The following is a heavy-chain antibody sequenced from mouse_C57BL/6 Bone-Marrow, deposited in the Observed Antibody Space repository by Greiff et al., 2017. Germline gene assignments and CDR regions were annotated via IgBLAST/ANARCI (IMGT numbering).Heavy chain of an antibody. D-gene: IGHD1-1*02. V-gene: IGHV1-4*01. J-gene: IGHJ3*01. CDR2: INPSSGYT. CDR1: GYTFTSYT. CDR3: ARCYGAY. Sequence: LQLVESGAELARPGASVKMSCKASGYTFTSYTMPWVKQRPGQGLEWIGYINPSSGYTKYNQKFKDKATLTADKSSSTAYMQLSSLTSEDSAVYYCARCYGAYWGQGTLVTVSA.